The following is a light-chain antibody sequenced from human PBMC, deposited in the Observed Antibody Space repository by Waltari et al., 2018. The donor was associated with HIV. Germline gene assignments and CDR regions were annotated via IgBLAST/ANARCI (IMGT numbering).Light chain of an antibody. V-gene: IGLV2-23*02. CDR2: EVS. CDR1: SSNVGNYKL. CDR3: CSYAGSSTLV. Sequence: SALTQLASISGSTGQSITIPCTGTSSNVGNYKLVSWYQPHPGKAPQLMIYEVSKRPLVVSNRFSGSKSGNTASLTISGLQAEDEADYYCCSYAGSSTLVFGGGTKLTVL. J-gene: IGLJ2*01.